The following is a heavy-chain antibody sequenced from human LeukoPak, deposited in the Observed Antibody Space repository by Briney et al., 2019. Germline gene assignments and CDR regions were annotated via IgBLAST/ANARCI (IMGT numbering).Heavy chain of an antibody. Sequence: GRSLRLSCAASGFTFSSYGMDWVRQAPGKGLEWVAIISYDGGNRYYADSVKDRFTISRDNSKSTLYLQMNSLRAEDTAIYYCARVDSSGWYWYSFDDWGQGTLVTVSS. V-gene: IGHV3-30*19. D-gene: IGHD6-19*01. CDR3: ARVDSSGWYWYSFDD. CDR1: GFTFSSYG. CDR2: ISYDGGNR. J-gene: IGHJ4*02.